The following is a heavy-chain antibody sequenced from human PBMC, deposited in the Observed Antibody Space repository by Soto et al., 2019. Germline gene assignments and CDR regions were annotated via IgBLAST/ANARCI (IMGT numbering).Heavy chain of an antibody. CDR2: ISGSGGST. D-gene: IGHD1-26*01. J-gene: IGHJ4*02. V-gene: IGHV3-23*01. Sequence: GGSLRLSCAASGFTFSSYAMSWVRQAPGKGLEWVSAISGSGGSTYYADSVKGRFTISRDNSKNTLYLQMNSLRSEDTAVYYCAKDLTKSYTYFDYWGQGTLVTVSS. CDR3: AKDLTKSYTYFDY. CDR1: GFTFSSYA.